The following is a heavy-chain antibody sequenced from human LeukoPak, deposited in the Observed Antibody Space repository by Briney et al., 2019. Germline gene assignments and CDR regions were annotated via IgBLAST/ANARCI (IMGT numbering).Heavy chain of an antibody. V-gene: IGHV4-34*01. CDR2: INHSGRT. CDR1: GGSFSGYY. D-gene: IGHD4/OR15-4a*01. Sequence: SETLSLTCAVYGGSFSGYYWSWIRQPPGKGLEWIGEINHSGRTNYNPSLKSRVTISEDTSKNQFSLKLSSVTAADTAGYYCARHGAGHYYSGQGTLVTVSS. J-gene: IGHJ4*02. CDR3: ARHGAGHYY.